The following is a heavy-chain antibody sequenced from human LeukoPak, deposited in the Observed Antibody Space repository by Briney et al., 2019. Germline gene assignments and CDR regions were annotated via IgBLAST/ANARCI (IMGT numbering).Heavy chain of an antibody. J-gene: IGHJ6*03. CDR3: AREYYDFWSGHYYMDV. CDR1: GGSISSYY. Sequence: SETLSLTCTVSGGSISSYYWSWIRQPAGKGLEWIGRIYTSGSTNYNPSLKSRVTMSVDTSKNQFSLKLSSVTAADTAVYYCAREYYDFWSGHYYMDVWGKGTTVTVSS. CDR2: IYTSGST. D-gene: IGHD3-3*01. V-gene: IGHV4-4*07.